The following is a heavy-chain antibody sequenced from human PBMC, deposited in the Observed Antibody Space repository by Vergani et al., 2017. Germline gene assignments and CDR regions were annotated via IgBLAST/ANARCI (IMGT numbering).Heavy chain of an antibody. J-gene: IGHJ6*02. V-gene: IGHV3-30*18. CDR3: AKDRAMVRGGDYYYYGMDV. CDR2: ISYDGSNK. Sequence: VQLVESGGGLIQPGGSLRLSCAASGFTFSSYGMHWVRQAPGKGLEWGAVISYDGSNKYYADSVKGRFTISRDNSKNTLYLQMNSLRAEDTAVYYCAKDRAMVRGGDYYYYGMDVWGQGTTVTVSS. D-gene: IGHD3-10*01. CDR1: GFTFSSYG.